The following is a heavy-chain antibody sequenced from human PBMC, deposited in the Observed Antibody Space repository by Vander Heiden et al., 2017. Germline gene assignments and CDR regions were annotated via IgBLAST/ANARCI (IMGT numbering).Heavy chain of an antibody. D-gene: IGHD5-12*01. Sequence: QVPLVESGGGVVQPGESLRISCGASEFTFSYYAMNWVRQAPGEGLEWVAGISYDGSKKYYADSVTGRFTISRDNSKNTLYLQMTSLRAEDTSVYYCARGGRDGYNAFAYWGQGTLVTVSS. CDR1: EFTFSYYA. V-gene: IGHV3-30-3*01. CDR2: ISYDGSKK. CDR3: ARGGRDGYNAFAY. J-gene: IGHJ4*02.